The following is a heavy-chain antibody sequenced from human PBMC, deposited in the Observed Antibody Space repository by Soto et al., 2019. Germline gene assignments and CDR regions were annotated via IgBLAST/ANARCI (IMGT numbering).Heavy chain of an antibody. D-gene: IGHD4-17*01. CDR1: GGAFSGYY. CDR2: INDSGST. J-gene: IGHJ2*01. CDR3: SRCCDYVGGRYFDL. V-gene: IGHV4-34*01. Sequence: QVQLQQWGAGLLKPSETLSLTCAVYGGAFSGYYWNWIRQAPGKGLEWIGEINDSGSTNYNPSLKSRVTRAVHTSKNQSALSLNAVPAADSALYDCSRCCDYVGGRYFDLWGRGTLVTVSS.